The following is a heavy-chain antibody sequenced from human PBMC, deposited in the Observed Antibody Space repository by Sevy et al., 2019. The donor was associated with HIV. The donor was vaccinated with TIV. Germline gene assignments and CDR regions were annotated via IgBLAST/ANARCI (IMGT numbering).Heavy chain of an antibody. CDR3: ARDREFYDHGEYGPTSAPDL. CDR1: GFAFTNYYA. CDR2: ISYDGSDK. D-gene: IGHD4-17*01. V-gene: IGHV3-30-3*01. Sequence: GGSLRLSCTASGFAFTNYYAMHWVRQAPGKGLEWVALISYDGSDKFYADSVKGRFTITRDNFKNTLYLQMNGLTTEDTAIYYCARDREFYDHGEYGPTSAPDLWGQGTLVTVSS. J-gene: IGHJ5*02.